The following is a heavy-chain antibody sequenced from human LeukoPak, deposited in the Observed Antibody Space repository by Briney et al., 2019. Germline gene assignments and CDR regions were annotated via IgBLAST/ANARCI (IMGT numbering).Heavy chain of an antibody. CDR2: ISSTSTYT. CDR1: GFTFSTYS. V-gene: IGHV3-21*04. Sequence: GGSLRLSCAASGFTFSTYSMNWVRQAPGKGLEWVSSISSTSTYTYYADSVKGRFTISRDNAKNSLYLQMNSLRAEDTAVYYCARDPDWDSSGYYFDYWGQGTLVTVSS. CDR3: ARDPDWDSSGYYFDY. D-gene: IGHD3-22*01. J-gene: IGHJ4*02.